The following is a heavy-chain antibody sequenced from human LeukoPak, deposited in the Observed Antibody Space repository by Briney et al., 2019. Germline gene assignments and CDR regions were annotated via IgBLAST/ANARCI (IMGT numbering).Heavy chain of an antibody. CDR3: ARDGDDFWSGYGYQSFDY. CDR1: GYTFTSCG. D-gene: IGHD3-3*01. J-gene: IGHJ4*02. Sequence: AGSVKVSCKASGYTFTSCGISWVRQAPGQGLEWMGWISAYNGNTNYAQKLQGRVTMTTDTSTSTAYMELRSLRSDDTAVYYCARDGDDFWSGYGYQSFDYWGQGTLVTVSS. V-gene: IGHV1-18*01. CDR2: ISAYNGNT.